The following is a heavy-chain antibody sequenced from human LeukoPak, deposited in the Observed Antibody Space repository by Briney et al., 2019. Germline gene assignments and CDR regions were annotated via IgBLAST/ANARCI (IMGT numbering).Heavy chain of an antibody. D-gene: IGHD3-22*01. J-gene: IGHJ4*02. CDR2: IIPIFGTA. Sequence: SVKVSCKASGGTFSSYAISWVRQAPGQGLEWMGGIIPIFGTANYAQKFQGRVTITTDESTSTAYMELSSLRSEDTAVYYCASGGVVTNPWGQYQFDYWGQGTLVTVSS. CDR1: GGTFSSYA. V-gene: IGHV1-69*05. CDR3: ASGGVVTNPWGQYQFDY.